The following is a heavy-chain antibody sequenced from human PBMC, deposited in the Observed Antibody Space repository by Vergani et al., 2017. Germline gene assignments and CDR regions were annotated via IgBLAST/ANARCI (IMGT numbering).Heavy chain of an antibody. CDR1: GGSISSSSYY. CDR3: ARLGWELHGDY. Sequence: QLQLQESGPGLVKPSETLSLTCTVSGGSISSSSYYWGWIRQPPGKGLEWIGSIYYSGSTNYNPSLKSRVTISVDTSKNQFSLKLSSVTAADTAVYYCARLGWELHGDYWGQGTLVTVSS. V-gene: IGHV4-39*07. J-gene: IGHJ4*02. D-gene: IGHD1-26*01. CDR2: IYYSGST.